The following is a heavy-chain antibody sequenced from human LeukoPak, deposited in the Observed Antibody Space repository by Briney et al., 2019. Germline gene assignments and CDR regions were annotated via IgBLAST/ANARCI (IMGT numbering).Heavy chain of an antibody. CDR1: GFTFSSYW. Sequence: GGSLRLSCAASGFTFSSYWMHWVRQAPGKGLVWVSRINSDGSSTSYADSVKGRFTISRDNAKNTLYLQMNSLRAEDTAVYYCAKRRVHEWDRRDYYYYMDVWGKGTTVTISS. J-gene: IGHJ6*03. D-gene: IGHD1-26*01. CDR2: INSDGSST. V-gene: IGHV3-74*01. CDR3: AKRRVHEWDRRDYYYYMDV.